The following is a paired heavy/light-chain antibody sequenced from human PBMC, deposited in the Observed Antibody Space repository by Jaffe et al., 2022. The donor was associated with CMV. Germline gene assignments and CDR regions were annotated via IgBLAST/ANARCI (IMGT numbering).Light chain of an antibody. CDR3: HSFDSRLSAVV. Sequence: QSVLMQPPSLSGAPGETVSVSCTGSSSNIGADYEVHWYQQLPGRAPRLLIYNYYNRPSGVPDRFSGSKSGTSASLAITGLQAEDEADYYCHSFDSRLSAVVFGGGTKLTVL. CDR1: SSNIGADYE. CDR2: NYY. J-gene: IGLJ2*01. V-gene: IGLV1-40*01.
Heavy chain of an antibody. J-gene: IGHJ5*01. V-gene: IGHV3-21*04. CDR3: VKETSHSNWFDS. D-gene: IGHD3-3*02. CDR2: IGSSGAYI. Sequence: EVQLEESGGGLVRPGGSLRLSCAASGFSFSSFRMNWVRQAPGRGLEWVSSIGSSGAYIYYADSVKGRFTISRDNTKNLLFLDMKNLRVDDMAVYYCVKETSHSNWFDSWGQGNLVTVSS. CDR1: GFSFSSFR.